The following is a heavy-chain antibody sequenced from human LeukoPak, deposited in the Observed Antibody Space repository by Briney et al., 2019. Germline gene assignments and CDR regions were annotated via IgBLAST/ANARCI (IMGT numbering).Heavy chain of an antibody. CDR2: IYYRGST. D-gene: IGHD4-23*01. CDR1: GGSISNYY. CDR3: ARGVDYGGNSYHFDY. V-gene: IGHV4-59*01. Sequence: PSETLSLTCTVSGGSISNYYWSWIRQPPGKGLEWIGYIYYRGSTNYNPSLKSRVTISVDTSKKQFSLKLNSVTAADTAVYYCARGVDYGGNSYHFDYWGQGTLVTVSS. J-gene: IGHJ4*02.